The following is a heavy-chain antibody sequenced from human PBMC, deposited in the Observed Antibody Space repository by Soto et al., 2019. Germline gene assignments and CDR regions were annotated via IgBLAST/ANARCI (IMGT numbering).Heavy chain of an antibody. CDR3: ANASSAPFDS. CDR2: ISHDGSKQ. Sequence: PGGSLRLSGVASGFTLRTSGMHWVRQAPSKGLEWVAVISHDGSKQFYAESVKGRFTISRDNSKTMLYLQMNRLRPAPSPVYFCANASSAPFDSWRQGTVVTASS. CDR1: GFTLRTSG. J-gene: IGHJ4*02. V-gene: IGHV3-30*18.